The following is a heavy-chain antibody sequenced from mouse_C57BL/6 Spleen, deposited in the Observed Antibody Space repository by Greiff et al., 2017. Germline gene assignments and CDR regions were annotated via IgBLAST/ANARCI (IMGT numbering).Heavy chain of an antibody. CDR1: GFTFSSYG. Sequence: EVQVVESGGDLVKPGGSLKLSCAASGFTFSSYGMSWVRQTPDKRLEWVATISSGGSYTYYPDSVKGRFTISRDNAKNTLYLQMSSLKSEDTAMYYCARHEGIHPFDYWGQGTTLTVSS. V-gene: IGHV5-6*01. CDR2: ISSGGSYT. CDR3: ARHEGIHPFDY. D-gene: IGHD1-2*01. J-gene: IGHJ2*01.